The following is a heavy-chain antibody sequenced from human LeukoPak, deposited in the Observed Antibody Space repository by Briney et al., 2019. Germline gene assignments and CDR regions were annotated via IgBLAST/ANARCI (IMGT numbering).Heavy chain of an antibody. J-gene: IGHJ4*02. Sequence: SVKVSCKASGGTFSSYAISWVRQAPGLGLEWMGRIIPILGIANYAQKFQGRVTITADKSTSTAYMELSSLRSEDTAVYYCARALPSAAPWHYWGQGTLVTVSS. CDR1: GGTFSSYA. CDR3: ARALPSAAPWHY. D-gene: IGHD6-13*01. V-gene: IGHV1-69*04. CDR2: IIPILGIA.